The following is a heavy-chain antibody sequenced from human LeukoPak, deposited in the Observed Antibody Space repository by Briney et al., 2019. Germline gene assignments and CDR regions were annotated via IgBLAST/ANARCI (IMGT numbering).Heavy chain of an antibody. Sequence: SETLSLTCTVSGGSISSYYWSWIRQPPGKGLEWIGYIYSSGSTNYNPSLKSRVTISVDTSENQFSLKLSSVTAADTAVYYCARQGDYYDSSVSSPWFDYWGQGTLVTVSS. D-gene: IGHD3-22*01. CDR3: ARQGDYYDSSVSSPWFDY. CDR1: GGSISSYY. J-gene: IGHJ4*02. CDR2: IYSSGST. V-gene: IGHV4-59*08.